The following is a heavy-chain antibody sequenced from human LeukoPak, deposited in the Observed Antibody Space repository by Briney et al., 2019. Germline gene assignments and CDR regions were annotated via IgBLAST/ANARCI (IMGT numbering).Heavy chain of an antibody. D-gene: IGHD3-10*01. Sequence: PSETLSLTCTVSGGSISSYYWSWIRQPAGKGLEWIGRIYTSGSTYYNPSLKSRVTISVDTSKNQFSLKLSSVTAADTAVYYCARAYGSGSPRSFFYMDVWGKGTTVTVSS. V-gene: IGHV4-4*07. CDR3: ARAYGSGSPRSFFYMDV. CDR2: IYTSGST. CDR1: GGSISSYY. J-gene: IGHJ6*03.